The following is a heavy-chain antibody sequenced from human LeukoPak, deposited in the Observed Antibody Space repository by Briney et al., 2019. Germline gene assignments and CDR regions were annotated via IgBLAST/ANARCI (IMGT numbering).Heavy chain of an antibody. CDR1: GYTFTSYG. J-gene: IGHJ5*02. CDR3: ARAGETIFGAPNWFDP. V-gene: IGHV1-18*01. D-gene: IGHD3-3*01. CDR2: ISAYNGIT. Sequence: ASVKVSCKASGYTFTSYGISWVRQAPGQGLEWMGWISAYNGITNYAQKLQGRLTITTDTSTSTAYMELRSLRSDDTAVYYCARAGETIFGAPNWFDPWGQGTLATVSS.